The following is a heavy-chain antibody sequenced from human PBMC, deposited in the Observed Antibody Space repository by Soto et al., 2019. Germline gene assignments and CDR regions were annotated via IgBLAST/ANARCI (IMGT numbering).Heavy chain of an antibody. CDR1: GGSISSGGYY. Sequence: SETLSLTWTVSGGSISSGGYYWSWIRQHPGRGLEWIGYIYYNGNTYYNPSLKSRVTVSVDTSKNQFSLNVRSVTAADTAVYYCARCSLVVIPVPGFDPWGQGTLVTVSS. CDR3: ARCSLVVIPVPGFDP. CDR2: IYYNGNT. J-gene: IGHJ5*02. V-gene: IGHV4-31*02. D-gene: IGHD2-15*01.